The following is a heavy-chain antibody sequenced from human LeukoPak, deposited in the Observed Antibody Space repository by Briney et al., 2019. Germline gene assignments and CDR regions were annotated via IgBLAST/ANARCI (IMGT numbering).Heavy chain of an antibody. CDR1: GFTFSSYG. J-gene: IGHJ4*02. D-gene: IGHD2-15*01. Sequence: PGRSLRLSCAASGFTFSSYGMHWVRQAPGKGREWVAVIWYDGSNKYYADSVKGRFTISRDNSKNTLYLQMNSLRAEDTAVYYCAKDSGEYCSGGSCYFHFDYWGQGTLVTVSS. V-gene: IGHV3-33*06. CDR2: IWYDGSNK. CDR3: AKDSGEYCSGGSCYFHFDY.